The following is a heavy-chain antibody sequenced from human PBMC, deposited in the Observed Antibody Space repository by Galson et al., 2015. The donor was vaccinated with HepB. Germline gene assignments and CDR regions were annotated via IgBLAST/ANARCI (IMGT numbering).Heavy chain of an antibody. J-gene: IGHJ4*02. CDR3: AKGTRDRFLEGRIFDY. CDR2: ISGNGGST. V-gene: IGHV3-23*01. Sequence: SLRLSCAASGFTFDIYAMSWVRQAPGKGLEWVSGISGNGGSTYSADSVKGRFTISRDNSKNTLYLQMHSLRAEDTAVYYCAKGTRDRFLEGRIFDYWGQGTLVTVSS. CDR1: GFTFDIYA. D-gene: IGHD3-3*01.